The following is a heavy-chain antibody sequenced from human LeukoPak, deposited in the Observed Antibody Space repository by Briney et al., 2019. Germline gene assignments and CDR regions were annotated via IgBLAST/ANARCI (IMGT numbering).Heavy chain of an antibody. CDR2: IIPILGIA. V-gene: IGHV1-69*04. CDR3: ARGSNGRDY. J-gene: IGHJ4*02. D-gene: IGHD1-26*01. Sequence: SVKVSCKASGGTFSCYAISWARQAPGQGLEWMGRIIPILGIANYAQKFQGRVTITADKSTSTAYMELSSLRSEDTAVYYCARGSNGRDYWGQGTLVTVSS. CDR1: GGTFSCYA.